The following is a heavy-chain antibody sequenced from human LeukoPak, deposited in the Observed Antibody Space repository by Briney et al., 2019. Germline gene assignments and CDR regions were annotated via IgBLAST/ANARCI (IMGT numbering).Heavy chain of an antibody. CDR3: ARDNPYDFWSGPV. Sequence: GGSLRLSCAASGFTFDDYAMHWVRQAPGKGLEWVSGISWNSGSIGYADSVKGRFAISRDNAKNSLYLQMNSLRAEDTAVYYCARDNPYDFWSGPVWGKGTTVTVSS. J-gene: IGHJ6*04. CDR1: GFTFDDYA. V-gene: IGHV3-9*01. D-gene: IGHD3-3*01. CDR2: ISWNSGSI.